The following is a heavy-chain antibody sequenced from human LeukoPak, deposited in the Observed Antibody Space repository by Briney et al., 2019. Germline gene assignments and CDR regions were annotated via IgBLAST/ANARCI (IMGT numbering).Heavy chain of an antibody. CDR1: GYTLTELS. D-gene: IGHD2-2*02. J-gene: IGHJ4*02. CDR3: AADIVVVPAAIQNY. Sequence: ASVKVSCTVSGYTLTELSMHWVRQAPGKGLEWMGGFDPEDGETIYAQKFQGRVTMTEDTSTDTAYMELSSLRSEDTAVYYCAADIVVVPAAIQNYWGQGTLVTVSS. V-gene: IGHV1-24*01. CDR2: FDPEDGET.